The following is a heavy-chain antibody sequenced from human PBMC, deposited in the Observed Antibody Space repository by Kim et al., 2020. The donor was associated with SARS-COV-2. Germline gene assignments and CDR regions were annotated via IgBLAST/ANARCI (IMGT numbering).Heavy chain of an antibody. CDR1: GGSFSGYY. J-gene: IGHJ3*02. V-gene: IGHV4-34*01. D-gene: IGHD2-2*01. CDR2: INHSGST. Sequence: SETLSLTCAVYGGSFSGYYWSWIRQPPGKGLEWIGEINHSGSTNYNPSLKSRVTISVDTSKNQFSLKLSSVTAADTAVYYCARGIIVVVPAATTDDAFDIWGQGTMVTVSS. CDR3: ARGIIVVVPAATTDDAFDI.